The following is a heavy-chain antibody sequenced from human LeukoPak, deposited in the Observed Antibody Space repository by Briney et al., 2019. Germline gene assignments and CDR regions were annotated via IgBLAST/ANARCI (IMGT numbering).Heavy chain of an antibody. CDR1: GFTVSNNY. J-gene: IGHJ4*02. D-gene: IGHD1-26*01. CDR2: IKQDGSKK. Sequence: PGGSLRLSCAASGFTVSNNYMSWVRQAPGKGLEWVANIKQDGSKKYYVDSVKGRFTISRDNAKNSLYLQMNSLRAEDTAVYYCARASGGSYYPFYFDQWGQGTLVTVSS. CDR3: ARASGGSYYPFYFDQ. V-gene: IGHV3-7*01.